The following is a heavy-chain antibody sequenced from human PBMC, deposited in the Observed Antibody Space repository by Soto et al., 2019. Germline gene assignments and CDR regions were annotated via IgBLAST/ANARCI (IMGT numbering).Heavy chain of an antibody. CDR2: IRSSDGTV. V-gene: IGHV3-48*02. CDR3: VRDVHYGVDV. D-gene: IGHD3-10*01. Sequence: EVQVVESGGGLVQPGGSLRLSCVASGFSFSGFTMNWIRQSPGKGLEWLSYIRSSDGTVSYADSVKGRFTTSTDVAKNLLYLQMSGLRDEDTAVYFCVRDVHYGVDVWGQGTTVTVSS. J-gene: IGHJ3*01. CDR1: GFSFSGFT.